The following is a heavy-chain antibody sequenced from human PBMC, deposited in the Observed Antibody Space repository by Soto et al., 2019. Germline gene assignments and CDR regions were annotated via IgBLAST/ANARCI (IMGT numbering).Heavy chain of an antibody. V-gene: IGHV1-69*12. J-gene: IGHJ4*02. Sequence: QVQLVQSGAEVKKPGSSVKVSCKASGGTFSSYAIMWVRQAPGQGLEWMGGIIPIFGTANYAQKFQGRVTITADESTSTAYMELSSLRSEDTAVYYCASASYDSSGYYGYYFDYWGQGTLVTVSS. CDR2: IIPIFGTA. D-gene: IGHD3-22*01. CDR1: GGTFSSYA. CDR3: ASASYDSSGYYGYYFDY.